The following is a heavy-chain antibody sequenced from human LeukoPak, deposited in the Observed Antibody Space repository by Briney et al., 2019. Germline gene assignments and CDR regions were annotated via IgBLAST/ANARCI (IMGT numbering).Heavy chain of an antibody. Sequence: SETLSLTCTVSGGSINSYYWSWIRQPPGKGLEWIGYIYYSGSTNYNPSLKSRVTISVDTSKNQFSLKLSSVTAADTAVYYCARDNWRGREEDIAAYCGCDCYSGFDPWGQGTLVTVSS. V-gene: IGHV4-59*01. D-gene: IGHD2-21*02. CDR2: IYYSGST. J-gene: IGHJ5*02. CDR3: ARDNWRGREEDIAAYCGCDCYSGFDP. CDR1: GGSINSYY.